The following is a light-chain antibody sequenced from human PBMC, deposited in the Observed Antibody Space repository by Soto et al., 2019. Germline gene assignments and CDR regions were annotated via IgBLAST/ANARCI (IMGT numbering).Light chain of an antibody. J-gene: IGKJ1*01. CDR2: GAS. V-gene: IGKV1-39*01. Sequence: DIQMTQSPTSLSASVGDRVTISCRASQRIGTYLAWYQQKPGKAPRLLISGASSVQSGVPPRFSGSGSATDFILTISSLRLEDIATYYCQQTASAPPWTFGQGTKGEIK. CDR3: QQTASAPPWT. CDR1: QRIGTY.